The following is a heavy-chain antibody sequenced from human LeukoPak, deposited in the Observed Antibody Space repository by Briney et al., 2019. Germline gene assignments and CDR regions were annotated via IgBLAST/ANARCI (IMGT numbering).Heavy chain of an antibody. CDR1: GGSFSGYY. Sequence: SETLSLTCAVSGGSFSGYYWSWIRQPPGKGLEWIGEINHSGSTNYNPSLKSRVTISVDTSKNQFSLKLSSVTAADTAVYYCARVGAAAGTSRYNWFDPWGQGTLVTVSS. CDR2: INHSGST. D-gene: IGHD6-13*01. CDR3: ARVGAAAGTSRYNWFDP. V-gene: IGHV4-34*01. J-gene: IGHJ5*02.